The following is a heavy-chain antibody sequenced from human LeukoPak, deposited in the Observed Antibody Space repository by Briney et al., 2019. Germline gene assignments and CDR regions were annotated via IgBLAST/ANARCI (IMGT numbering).Heavy chain of an antibody. CDR1: GFTFSSYG. V-gene: IGHV3-33*01. J-gene: IGHJ4*02. Sequence: GRSLRLSCAASGFTFSSYGMHWVRQAPGKGLEWVAVIWYDGSNKYYADSVKGRFTISRDNSKNTLYLQMNSLRAEDTAVYYCARERKWFGELLFGYWGQGTLVTVSS. CDR3: ARERKWFGELLFGY. CDR2: IWYDGSNK. D-gene: IGHD3-10*01.